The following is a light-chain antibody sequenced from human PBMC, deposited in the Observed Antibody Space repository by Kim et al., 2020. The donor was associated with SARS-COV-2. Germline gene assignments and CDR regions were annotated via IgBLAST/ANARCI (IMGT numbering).Light chain of an antibody. Sequence: PGERATLSCRASQSISTYLAWYQQKPGQAPRLLIYDASRRDTGIPPRFSGSGSGTDFTLTISSLEPEDFAVYYCQQRRGTFGQGTKVDIK. CDR1: QSISTY. CDR3: QQRRGT. CDR2: DAS. V-gene: IGKV3-11*01. J-gene: IGKJ1*01.